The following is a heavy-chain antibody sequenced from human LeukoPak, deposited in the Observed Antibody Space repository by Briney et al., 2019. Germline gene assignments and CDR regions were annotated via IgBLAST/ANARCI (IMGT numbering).Heavy chain of an antibody. CDR3: AKDRGYSSGWYVDY. J-gene: IGHJ4*02. D-gene: IGHD6-19*01. CDR1: GFAFSSYG. CDR2: IRYDGSNK. V-gene: IGHV3-30*02. Sequence: PGGSLRLSCAASGFAFSSYGMHWVRQAPGKGLEWVAFIRYDGSNKYYADSVKGRFTISRDNSKNTLYLQMNSLRAEDTAVYYCAKDRGYSSGWYVDYWGQGTLVTVSS.